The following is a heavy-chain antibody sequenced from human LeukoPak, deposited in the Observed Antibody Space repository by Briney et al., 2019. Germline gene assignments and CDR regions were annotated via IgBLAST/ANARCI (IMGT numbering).Heavy chain of an antibody. D-gene: IGHD6-19*01. Sequence: PGGSLRLSCAASGFTFSSYSMNWVRQAPGKGLEWVSSISSSSSYIYYADSVKGRFTISRDNAKNSLYLQMNSLRAEDTAVYYCASVAKAVAGTLDYWGPEPWSPSPQ. CDR3: ASVAKAVAGTLDY. CDR2: ISSSSSYI. J-gene: IGHJ4*01. V-gene: IGHV3-21*01. CDR1: GFTFSSYS.